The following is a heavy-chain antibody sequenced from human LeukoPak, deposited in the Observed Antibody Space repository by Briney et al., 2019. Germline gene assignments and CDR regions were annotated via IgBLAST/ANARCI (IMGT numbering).Heavy chain of an antibody. CDR2: TYYRSTLYY. Sequence: SQTLSLTCAISGDSVSSNSVAWNWVRRSPSRGLEWLGRTYYRSTLYYDYAVSVKSRITISPDTSKNQFSLQLNSVTPEDTAVYYCARGSTAYFDHWGQGTLVTVSS. V-gene: IGHV6-1*01. D-gene: IGHD5/OR15-5a*01. CDR3: ARGSTAYFDH. CDR1: GDSVSSNSVA. J-gene: IGHJ4*02.